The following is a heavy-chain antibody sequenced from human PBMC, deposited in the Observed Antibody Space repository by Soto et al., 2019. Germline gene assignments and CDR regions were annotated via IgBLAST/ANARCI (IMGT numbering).Heavy chain of an antibody. J-gene: IGHJ6*02. CDR3: ASSPYITYGMDV. D-gene: IGHD4-4*01. Sequence: PGGSLRLSCAASGFTLSSYAMTWVRQAPGKGLEWVSAISGSGGSTYYADSVKGRFTISRDNSKNTLYLQMNSLRAEDTAVYYCASSPYITYGMDVWGQGTTVTVSS. CDR1: GFTLSSYA. CDR2: ISGSGGST. V-gene: IGHV3-23*01.